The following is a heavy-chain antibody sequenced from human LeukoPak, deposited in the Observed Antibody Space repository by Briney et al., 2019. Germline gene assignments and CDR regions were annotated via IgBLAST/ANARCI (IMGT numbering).Heavy chain of an antibody. CDR1: GGTVSSYA. CDR3: ARGPNIADAFDI. D-gene: IGHD2/OR15-2a*01. V-gene: IGHV1-69*13. J-gene: IGHJ3*02. Sequence: ASVKGSCKASGGTVSSYAISWVRQAPVQGIEWMGGIIPIFGTANYAQKFQGRVTITADESTSTAYMELSSLRSEDTAVYYCARGPNIADAFDIWGQGTMVTVSS. CDR2: IIPIFGTA.